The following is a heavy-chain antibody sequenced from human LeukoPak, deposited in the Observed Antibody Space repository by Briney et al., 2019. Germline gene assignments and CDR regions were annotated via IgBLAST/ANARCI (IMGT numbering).Heavy chain of an antibody. CDR1: GFTFTSYS. D-gene: IGHD6-19*01. CDR3: ARDHSSGWYGNMDV. J-gene: IGHJ6*03. Sequence: GGSLRLSCAASGFTFTSYSMNWVRRAPGKGLEWVSSISSSSSYIYYADSVKGRFTISRDNAKNSLYLQMNSLRAEDTAVYYCARDHSSGWYGNMDVWGKGTTVTISS. CDR2: ISSSSSYI. V-gene: IGHV3-21*01.